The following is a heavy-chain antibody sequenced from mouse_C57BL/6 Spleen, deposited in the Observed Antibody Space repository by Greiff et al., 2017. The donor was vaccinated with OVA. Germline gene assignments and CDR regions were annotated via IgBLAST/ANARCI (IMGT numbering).Heavy chain of an antibody. D-gene: IGHD2-3*01. CDR3: ARSYDNYFDY. V-gene: IGHV1-61*01. J-gene: IGHJ2*01. CDR2: IYPSDGET. Sequence: QVQLQQPGAELVRPGSSVKLSCKASGYTFTSYWMAWVKQRPGQGLEWIGNIYPSDGETHYNQKFKDKATLTVDKSSSTAYMQLSSLTSEDSAVYYCARSYDNYFDYWGQGTTLTVSS. CDR1: GYTFTSYW.